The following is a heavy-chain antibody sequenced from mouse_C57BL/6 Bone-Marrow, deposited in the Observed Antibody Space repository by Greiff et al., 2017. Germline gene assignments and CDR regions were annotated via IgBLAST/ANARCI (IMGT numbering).Heavy chain of an antibody. CDR3: ARRAYGGYFDV. D-gene: IGHD1-2*01. Sequence: QVQLQQSGPELVKPGASVKISCKASGYAFSSSWMNWVKQRPGKGLEWIGRIYPGDGDTNYNGKFKGKATLTADKSSSTAYMQLSSLTSEDSAVYFCARRAYGGYFDVWGTGTTVTVSS. J-gene: IGHJ1*03. CDR1: GYAFSSSW. CDR2: IYPGDGDT. V-gene: IGHV1-82*01.